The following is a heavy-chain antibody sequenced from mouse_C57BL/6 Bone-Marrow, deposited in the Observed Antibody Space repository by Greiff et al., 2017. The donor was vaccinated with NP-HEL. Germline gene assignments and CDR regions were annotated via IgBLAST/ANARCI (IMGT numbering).Heavy chain of an antibody. D-gene: IGHD1-1*01. CDR1: GYTFTSYW. V-gene: IGHV1-52*01. J-gene: IGHJ2*01. CDR2: IDPSDSET. CDR3: ARYYYSGSSFYYFDY. Sequence: QVQLQQPGAELVRPGSSVKLSCKASGYTFTSYWMHWVKQRPIQGLEWIGNIDPSDSETHYNQKFKDKATLTVDKSSSTAYMQLSSLTSENSAVYYCARYYYSGSSFYYFDYGGQGTTLTVSS.